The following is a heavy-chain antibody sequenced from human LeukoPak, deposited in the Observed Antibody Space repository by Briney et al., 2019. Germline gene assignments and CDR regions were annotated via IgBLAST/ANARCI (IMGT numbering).Heavy chain of an antibody. CDR1: GGTFSSYA. V-gene: IGHV1-69*05. D-gene: IGHD3-22*01. Sequence: SVKVSCKASGGTFSSYAISWVRQAPGQGLEWMGGIIPIFGTANYAQKFQGRVAITTDESTSTAYMELSSLRSEDTAVYYCASCDYYDSSGYCCFGYWGQGTLVTVSS. CDR3: ASCDYYDSSGYCCFGY. J-gene: IGHJ4*02. CDR2: IIPIFGTA.